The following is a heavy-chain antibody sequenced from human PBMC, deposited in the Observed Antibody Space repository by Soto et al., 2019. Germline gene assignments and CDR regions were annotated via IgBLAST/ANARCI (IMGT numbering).Heavy chain of an antibody. V-gene: IGHV3-15*07. CDR3: TTVTYYYDSSGSPGLLFAY. CDR1: GFTFSNAW. D-gene: IGHD3-22*01. J-gene: IGHJ4*02. Sequence: GGSLRLSCAASGFTFSNAWMNWVRQAPGKGLEWVGRIKSKTDGGTTDYAAPVKGRFTISSDDSKNTLYLQMNSLKTEDTAVYYCTTVTYYYDSSGSPGLLFAYWGQGTLVTVSS. CDR2: IKSKTDGGTT.